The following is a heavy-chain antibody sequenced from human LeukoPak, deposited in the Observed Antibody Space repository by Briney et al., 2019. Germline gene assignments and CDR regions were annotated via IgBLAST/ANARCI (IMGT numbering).Heavy chain of an antibody. V-gene: IGHV3-64*02. CDR2: IGGNGDTS. D-gene: IGHD5-18*01. CDR1: GFTFYNYA. J-gene: IGHJ4*02. CDR3: ATRHEYSYPY. Sequence: GGSLRLSCVASGFTFYNYAMHWVRQAPGKGLEYVSAIGGNGDTSYYADSVKGRFTISRDNSKNTVYLQLGSLRTEDMAVYYCATRHEYSYPYWGQGTLVTVSP.